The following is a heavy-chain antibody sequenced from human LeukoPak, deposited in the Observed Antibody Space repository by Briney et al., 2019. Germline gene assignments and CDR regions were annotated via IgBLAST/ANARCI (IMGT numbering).Heavy chain of an antibody. Sequence: GGSLRLSCAASGFAVSRNYMSWVRQAPGKGLEWVSEIYRDDSTYYAASVKGRFSIFRDNSKNTVYLQMNSLSADDTAVYYCARELREHGVFDIWGQGTIVTVSS. CDR2: IYRDDST. J-gene: IGHJ3*02. D-gene: IGHD1/OR15-1a*01. V-gene: IGHV3-53*01. CDR1: GFAVSRNY. CDR3: ARELREHGVFDI.